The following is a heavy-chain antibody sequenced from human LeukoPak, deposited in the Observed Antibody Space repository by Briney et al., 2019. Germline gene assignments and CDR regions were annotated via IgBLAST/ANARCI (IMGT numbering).Heavy chain of an antibody. J-gene: IGHJ4*02. Sequence: GGSLRLSCAASGFTFSDYYMSWIRQAPGKGLEWVAVISYDGSDKYYADSVKGRFTISRDNSKNTLYLQMNSLRVEDTAVYYCARGRIVATRLDYWGQGTLVTVSS. V-gene: IGHV3-30-3*01. CDR1: GFTFSDYY. CDR3: ARGRIVATRLDY. D-gene: IGHD5-12*01. CDR2: ISYDGSDK.